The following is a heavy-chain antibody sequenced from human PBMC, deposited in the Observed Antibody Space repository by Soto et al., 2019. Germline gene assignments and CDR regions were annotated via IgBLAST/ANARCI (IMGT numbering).Heavy chain of an antibody. CDR3: ASGFTRTLKFLNRMDV. CDR2: IIPIFGTA. V-gene: IGHV1-69*13. CDR1: GGTFSSYA. D-gene: IGHD2-2*01. J-gene: IGHJ6*02. Sequence: GASVKVSCKASGGTFSSYAISWVRQAPGQGLEWMGGIIPIFGTANYAQKFQGRVTITADESTSTAYMELSSLRSEDTAVYYCASGFTRTLKFLNRMDVWGQGTTVTVSS.